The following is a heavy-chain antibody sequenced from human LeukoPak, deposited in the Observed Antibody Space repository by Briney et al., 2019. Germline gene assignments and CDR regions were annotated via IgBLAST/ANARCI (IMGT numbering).Heavy chain of an antibody. V-gene: IGHV4-39*01. J-gene: IGHJ5*02. CDR1: GGSVTSGGFY. Sequence: PSETLSLTCSVSGGSVTSGGFYWGWLRQPPGKGPEWIATIYYTGSTHYNPSLNSRVTVSIDTSKNQFSLRLTSVTATDTAVYHCARHSGSGSLSRPFDPWGQGTLVTVSS. D-gene: IGHD3-10*01. CDR2: IYYTGST. CDR3: ARHSGSGSLSRPFDP.